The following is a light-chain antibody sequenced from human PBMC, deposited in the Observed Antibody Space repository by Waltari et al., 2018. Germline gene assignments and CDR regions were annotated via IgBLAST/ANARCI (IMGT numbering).Light chain of an antibody. V-gene: IGKV3-20*01. Sequence: EIVLTQSPGTLSLSPGERATLSCRASQGVGKYLAGYQQRPGQSPRLLLYHTSIRATGIPDRFSGSGYGTDFSLTISSLEPEDFAVYYCQKYDFLPATFGQGTTVEIK. J-gene: IGKJ1*01. CDR1: QGVGKY. CDR2: HTS. CDR3: QKYDFLPAT.